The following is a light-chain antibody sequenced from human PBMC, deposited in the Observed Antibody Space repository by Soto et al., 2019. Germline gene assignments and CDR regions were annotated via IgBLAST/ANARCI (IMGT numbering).Light chain of an antibody. CDR1: SSDVGSYNY. CDR2: EVT. CDR3: SSYTTNTSLV. J-gene: IGLJ2*01. Sequence: QSVLTQPTSVSGSPGQSITIACTGTSSDVGSYNYVSWYQQHPGKSPKLMIYEVTTRPSGVSNRFSGSKSGNTASLTISGPQTEDEAHYYCSSYTTNTSLVFGGGTKVTVL. V-gene: IGLV2-14*01.